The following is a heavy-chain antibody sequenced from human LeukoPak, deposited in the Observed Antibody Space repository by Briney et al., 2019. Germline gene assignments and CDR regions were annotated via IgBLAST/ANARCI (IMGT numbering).Heavy chain of an antibody. Sequence: SETLSLTCTVSGGSVSSGSYYWSWIRHPPGKGLEWIGYIYYSGSTNYNPSLKSRVTISVDTSKNQFSLKLSSVTAADTAVYYCARDLGWYAYFDYWGQGTLVTVSS. CDR3: ARDLGWYAYFDY. V-gene: IGHV4-61*01. D-gene: IGHD6-19*01. J-gene: IGHJ4*02. CDR1: GGSVSSGSYY. CDR2: IYYSGST.